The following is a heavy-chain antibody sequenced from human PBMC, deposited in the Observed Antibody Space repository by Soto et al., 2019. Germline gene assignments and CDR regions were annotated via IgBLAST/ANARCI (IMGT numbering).Heavy chain of an antibody. Sequence: PSETLSLTCSVSGGSISSYYWSWIRQPPGKGLEWIGYIYESGTTTYNPSLKSRLTISMDTSRNQFSLRLSSVTAADTAVYYCAREVQYWFDPWGQGALVTVSS. CDR1: GGSISSYY. J-gene: IGHJ5*02. D-gene: IGHD1-1*01. CDR2: IYESGTT. CDR3: AREVQYWFDP. V-gene: IGHV4-59*01.